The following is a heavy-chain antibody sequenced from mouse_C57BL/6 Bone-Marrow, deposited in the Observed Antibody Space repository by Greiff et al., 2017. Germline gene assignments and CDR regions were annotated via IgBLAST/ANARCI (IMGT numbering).Heavy chain of an antibody. CDR2: VDPETGGT. CDR3: TRSPITTVVARYWYFDV. J-gene: IGHJ1*03. CDR1: GYTFTDYE. D-gene: IGHD1-1*01. V-gene: IGHV1-15*01. Sequence: VQLQQSGAELVRPGASVTLSCKASGYTFTDYEMHWVKPTPVHGLEWIGAVDPETGGTAYNQKFKGKAILTADKSSSTAYMELRSLTSEDSAVYYCTRSPITTVVARYWYFDVWGTGTTVTVSS.